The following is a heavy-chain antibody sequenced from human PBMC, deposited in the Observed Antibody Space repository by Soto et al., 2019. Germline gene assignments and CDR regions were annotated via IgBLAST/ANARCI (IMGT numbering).Heavy chain of an antibody. D-gene: IGHD6-19*01. CDR3: AKDRTIAVSGLLDDS. V-gene: IGHV3-30*18. Sequence: QVQLVESGGGVVQPGRSLRLSCAASGFTFSSYGMHWVRQAPGKGLEWVALISYDGSNNYYADSVKGRFTISRDNSKNTLYQQVNGLRAEDTAVYFCAKDRTIAVSGLLDDSWGQGTLVTVSS. J-gene: IGHJ4*02. CDR1: GFTFSSYG. CDR2: ISYDGSNN.